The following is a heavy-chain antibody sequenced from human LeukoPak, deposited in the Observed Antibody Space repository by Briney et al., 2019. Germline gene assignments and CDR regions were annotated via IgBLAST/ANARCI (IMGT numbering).Heavy chain of an antibody. CDR2: IYASGNT. CDR3: ARGRGSSWYYFDS. J-gene: IGHJ4*02. D-gene: IGHD6-13*01. CDR1: GGSISSYY. Sequence: KSSETLSLTCTVSGGSISSYYWSWVRQPAGKGLEWIGRIYASGNTNYNPSLKGRVTMTVDTSKNQFSLNLSSVTAADTAVYYCARGRGSSWYYFDSWGQGTLVTVSP. V-gene: IGHV4-4*07.